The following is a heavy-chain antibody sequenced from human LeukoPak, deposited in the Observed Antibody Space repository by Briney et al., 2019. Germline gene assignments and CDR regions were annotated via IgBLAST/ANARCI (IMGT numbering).Heavy chain of an antibody. CDR3: ARGNYYYDSSGHQNYFDY. Sequence: PSETLSPTCAVYGGSFSGYYWSWIRQPPGKGLEWIGEINHSGSTNYNPSLKSRVTISVDTSKNQFSLKLSSVTAADTAVYYCARGNYYYDSSGHQNYFDYWGQGTLVTVSS. D-gene: IGHD3-22*01. CDR2: INHSGST. V-gene: IGHV4-34*01. J-gene: IGHJ4*02. CDR1: GGSFSGYY.